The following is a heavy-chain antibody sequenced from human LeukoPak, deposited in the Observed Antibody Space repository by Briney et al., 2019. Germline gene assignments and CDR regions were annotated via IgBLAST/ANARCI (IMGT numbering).Heavy chain of an antibody. V-gene: IGHV1-18*01. J-gene: IGHJ2*01. D-gene: IGHD3-22*01. CDR3: ARVYYDSSAYWYFDL. CDR1: GYTFTSYG. Sequence: ASVKVSCKASGYTFTSYGISWVRQAPGQGLEWMGWISAYNGNTNYAQKLQGRVTITTDTSTSTAYMELRSLRSDDTAVYYCARVYYDSSAYWYFDLWGRGTLVTVSS. CDR2: ISAYNGNT.